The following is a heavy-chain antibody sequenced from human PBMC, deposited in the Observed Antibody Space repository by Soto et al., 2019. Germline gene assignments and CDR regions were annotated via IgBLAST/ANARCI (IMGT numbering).Heavy chain of an antibody. D-gene: IGHD5-12*01. V-gene: IGHV3-30*18. CDR1: GFTFSSYG. J-gene: IGHJ6*02. CDR3: AKDGYQDGMDV. CDR2: ISYDGSNK. Sequence: GGSLRLSCAASGFTFSSYGMHWVRQAPGKGLEWVAVISYDGSNKYYADYVKGRFTISRDNSKNTLYLQMNSLRAEDTAVYYCAKDGYQDGMDVWGQGTTVTVSS.